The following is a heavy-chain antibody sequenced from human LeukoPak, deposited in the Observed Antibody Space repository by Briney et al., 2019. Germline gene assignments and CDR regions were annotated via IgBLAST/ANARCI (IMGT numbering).Heavy chain of an antibody. CDR3: ARGLLRYFDWSHSPYYFDY. J-gene: IGHJ4*02. Sequence: GASVKVSCKASGYTFTTYGISWVRQAPGQGLEWMGWISANNGNTNYAQKFQGRVTMTTDTSTSTAYMELSSLRSEDTAVYYCARGLLRYFDWSHSPYYFDYWGQGTLVTVSS. CDR1: GYTFTTYG. D-gene: IGHD3-9*01. V-gene: IGHV1-18*01. CDR2: ISANNGNT.